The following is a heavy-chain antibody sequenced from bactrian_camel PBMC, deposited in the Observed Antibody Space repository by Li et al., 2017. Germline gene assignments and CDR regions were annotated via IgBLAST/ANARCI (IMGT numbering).Heavy chain of an antibody. V-gene: IGHV3S55*01. CDR2: VDYDGTT. Sequence: QVQLVESGGGSVQAGGSIRLSCVVSGYTYSTYSMGWFRQAPGKEREGIAYVDYDGTTVYDASVKGRFTISRDKPKNTLYLQMDKLKPDDTGMYYCAAGDVEVDSDYVDETSFGYWGQGTQVTVS. CDR1: GYTYSTYS. CDR3: AAGDVEVDSDYVDETSFGY. D-gene: IGHD4*01. J-gene: IGHJ6*01.